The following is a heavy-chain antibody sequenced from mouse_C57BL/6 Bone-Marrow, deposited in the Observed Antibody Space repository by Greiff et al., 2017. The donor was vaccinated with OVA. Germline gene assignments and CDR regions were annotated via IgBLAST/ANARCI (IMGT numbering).Heavy chain of an antibody. CDR1: GYAFSSYW. D-gene: IGHD2-3*01. CDR3: ARGWLLHYFDY. J-gene: IGHJ2*01. CDR2: IYPGDGDT. Sequence: QVQLKESGAELVKPGASVKISCKASGYAFSSYWMNWVKQRPGKGLEWIGQIYPGDGDTNYNGKFKGKATLTADKSSSTAYMQLSSLTSEDSAVYFCARGWLLHYFDYWGQGTTLTVSS. V-gene: IGHV1-80*01.